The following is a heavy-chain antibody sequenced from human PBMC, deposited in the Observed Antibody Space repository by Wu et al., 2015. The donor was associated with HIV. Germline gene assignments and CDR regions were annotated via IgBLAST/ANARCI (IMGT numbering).Heavy chain of an antibody. V-gene: IGHV1-69*15. D-gene: IGHD5-18*01. Sequence: QVHLVQFGGEVKKPGSSVKVTCKASGDGFTSYAVSWVRQAPGQGLEWMGRIIPIFGTANYAQKFQGRVTITADESTSTAYMELSSLRSEDTAVYYCASNLVDTAMVMNYWGQGTLVTVSS. J-gene: IGHJ4*02. CDR3: ASNLVDTAMVMNY. CDR2: IIPIFGTA. CDR1: GDGFTSYA.